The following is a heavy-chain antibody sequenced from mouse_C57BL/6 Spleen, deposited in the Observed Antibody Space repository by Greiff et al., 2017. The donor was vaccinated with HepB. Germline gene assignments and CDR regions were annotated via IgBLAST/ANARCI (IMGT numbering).Heavy chain of an antibody. D-gene: IGHD1-1*01. CDR2: IYPRSGNT. CDR1: GYTFTSYG. V-gene: IGHV1-81*01. CDR3: ARGGYGSSPYAMDY. Sequence: VQLQESGAELARPGASVKLSCKASGYTFTSYGISWVKQRTGQGLEWIGEIYPRSGNTYYNEKFKGKATLTADKSSSTAYMELRSLTSEDSAVYFCARGGYGSSPYAMDYWGQGTSVTVSS. J-gene: IGHJ4*01.